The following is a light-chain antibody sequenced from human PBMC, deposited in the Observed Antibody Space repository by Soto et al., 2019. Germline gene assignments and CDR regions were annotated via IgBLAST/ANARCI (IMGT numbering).Light chain of an antibody. CDR2: GAS. CDR1: QSVSSSF. Sequence: EVVLKQSPGTLSLSQGERATLSCRASQSVSSSFLAWYQQKPGQAPRLPIYGASNRATGIPDRFSGSGSGTDFTLTISRLEPEDFAVYYCQHYATSPWAFGQRTMVDIK. V-gene: IGKV3-20*01. J-gene: IGKJ1*01. CDR3: QHYATSPWA.